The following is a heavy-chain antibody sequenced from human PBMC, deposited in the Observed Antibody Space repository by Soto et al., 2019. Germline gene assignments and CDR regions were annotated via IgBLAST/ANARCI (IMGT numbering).Heavy chain of an antibody. Sequence: GGSLRLSCAASGFTFSSYDMHWVRQATGKGLEWVSAIGTAGDTYYPGSVKGRFTISRENAKNSLYLQMNSLRAGDTAVYYCARGFRIAKRSFRDKDSGYYYYGMDVWGQGTTVTVSS. CDR1: GFTFSSYD. CDR2: IGTAGDT. CDR3: ARGFRIAKRSFRDKDSGYYYYGMDV. V-gene: IGHV3-13*04. J-gene: IGHJ6*02. D-gene: IGHD6-13*01.